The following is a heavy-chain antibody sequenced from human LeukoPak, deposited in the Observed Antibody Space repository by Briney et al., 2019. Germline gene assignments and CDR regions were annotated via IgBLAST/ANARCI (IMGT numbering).Heavy chain of an antibody. CDR2: IYYSGTT. CDR3: AREVASSVEY. Sequence: SETLSLTCTVSGDSIKSTSYHWGWIRQPPGKGLEWIGSIYYSGTTYYNPSLISRLTISVDTSRNQFSLRLSSVTAADTAVYHCAREVASSVEYWGRGSPVTVSS. D-gene: IGHD3-10*01. CDR1: GDSIKSTSYH. J-gene: IGHJ4*02. V-gene: IGHV4-39*02.